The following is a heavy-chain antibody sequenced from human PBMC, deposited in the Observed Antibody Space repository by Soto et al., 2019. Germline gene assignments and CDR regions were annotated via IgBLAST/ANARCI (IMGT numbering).Heavy chain of an antibody. CDR2: VYYSGSA. Sequence: SETLSLTCTVSGGSISSYYWNWIRQPPGKGLEWIGYVYYSGSATYNPSLKSRVTISVDTSKDQFSLKLTSVTAADTAVYYCARTNWNANWFDPWGQGTLVTVSS. CDR1: GGSISSYY. V-gene: IGHV4-59*01. D-gene: IGHD1-20*01. J-gene: IGHJ5*02. CDR3: ARTNWNANWFDP.